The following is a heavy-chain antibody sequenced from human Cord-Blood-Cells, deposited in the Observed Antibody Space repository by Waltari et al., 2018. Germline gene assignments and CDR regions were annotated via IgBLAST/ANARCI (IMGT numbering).Heavy chain of an antibody. J-gene: IGHJ3*02. Sequence: QVQLQQWGAGLLKPSETLSLTCAVYGGSFSGYYWSWIRQPPGKGLEWIGEINHSGSTNYNPSLKSLVTISVDTSKNQFSLGLGSVTAADTAVYYCAREVVVAATPGGAFDIWGQGTMVTVSS. CDR3: AREVVVAATPGGAFDI. V-gene: IGHV4-34*01. CDR2: INHSGST. D-gene: IGHD2-15*01. CDR1: GGSFSGYY.